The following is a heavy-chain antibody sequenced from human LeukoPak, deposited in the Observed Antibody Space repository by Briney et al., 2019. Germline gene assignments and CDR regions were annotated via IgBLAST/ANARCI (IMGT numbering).Heavy chain of an antibody. J-gene: IGHJ6*04. Sequence: GGSLRLFCAASGFTFSNYAMRWVRQAPVEGLKCVSAISGSGDSIYYADSVKGRFTISRDNSKNTLYLQMNSLRADDTAVYYCAKDRGVWGKGTTVTVSS. CDR3: AKDRGV. CDR1: GFTFSNYA. V-gene: IGHV3-23*01. D-gene: IGHD5-24*01. CDR2: ISGSGDSI.